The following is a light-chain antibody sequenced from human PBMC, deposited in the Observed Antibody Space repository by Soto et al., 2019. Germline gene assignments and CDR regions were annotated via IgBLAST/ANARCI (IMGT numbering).Light chain of an antibody. V-gene: IGKV3-11*01. CDR1: ENVRTF. CDR2: GAS. CDR3: QQRNMWPRT. J-gene: IGKJ1*01. Sequence: EVVLTQSPATLSLSPGERATLSCRASENVRTFVDWYQQKPGQAPRLLIYGASNRATGIPARFSGSGSGTDFTLTISNLEPEDFAVYHCQQRNMWPRTFGQGTRVEIK.